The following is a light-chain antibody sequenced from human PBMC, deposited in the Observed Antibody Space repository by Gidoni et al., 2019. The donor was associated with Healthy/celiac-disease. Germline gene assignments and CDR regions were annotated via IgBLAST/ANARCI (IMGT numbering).Light chain of an antibody. J-gene: IGLJ3*02. CDR3: SSYTSSSTVV. Sequence: QSALTKPASVSGSPGQSIPISCTGTSGDVAGYNYVSWYHQHPGKAPKLMIYEFSNRPSGVSNRFSGSKSGNTASLTISGLQAEDEADYYCSSYTSSSTVVFGGGTKLTVL. V-gene: IGLV2-14*01. CDR1: SGDVAGYNY. CDR2: EFS.